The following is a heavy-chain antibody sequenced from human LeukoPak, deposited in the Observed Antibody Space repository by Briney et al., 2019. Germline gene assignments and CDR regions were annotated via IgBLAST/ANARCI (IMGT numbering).Heavy chain of an antibody. J-gene: IGHJ6*03. V-gene: IGHV3-7*01. Sequence: GGSLRLSCAASGFTFSSYWMSWVRQAPGKGLEWVANIKQDGSEKYYVDSVKGRFTISRDNAKNSLYLQMNSLRAEDTAVYYCARDDFWSGYPAYYYYYMDVWGKGTTVTVSS. CDR3: ARDDFWSGYPAYYYYYMDV. CDR2: IKQDGSEK. D-gene: IGHD3-3*01. CDR1: GFTFSSYW.